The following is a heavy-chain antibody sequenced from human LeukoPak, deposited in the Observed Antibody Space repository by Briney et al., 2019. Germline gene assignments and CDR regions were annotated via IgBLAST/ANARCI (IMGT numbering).Heavy chain of an antibody. CDR3: ARDPQYGSGSYYNSDQYYFDY. V-gene: IGHV4-34*01. D-gene: IGHD3-10*01. J-gene: IGHJ4*02. Sequence: GSLRLSCAVSGFTFSSYLMNWVRQPPGKGLEWIGEINHSGSTNYNPSLKSRVTISVDTSKNQFSLKLSSVTAADTAVYYCARDPQYGSGSYYNSDQYYFDYWGQGTLVTVSS. CDR2: INHSGST. CDR1: GFTFSSYL.